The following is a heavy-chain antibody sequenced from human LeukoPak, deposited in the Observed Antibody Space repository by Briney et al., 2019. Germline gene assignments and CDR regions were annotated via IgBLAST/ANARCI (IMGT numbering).Heavy chain of an antibody. CDR2: FGTRSTSI. J-gene: IGHJ4*02. Sequence: GGSLRLSCAASGFPFNAYWMTWVRQAPGKGLEWVSSFGTRSTSIYHAGSVKGRFAISRDNAKNSLYLQMNSLRAEDTAVYYCAREVSEGFDFWGQGTLVTVSS. CDR1: GFPFNAYW. CDR3: AREVSEGFDF. D-gene: IGHD3-22*01. V-gene: IGHV3-21*01.